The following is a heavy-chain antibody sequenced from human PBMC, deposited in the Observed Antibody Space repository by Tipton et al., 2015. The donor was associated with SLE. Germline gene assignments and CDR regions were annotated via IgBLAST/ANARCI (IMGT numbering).Heavy chain of an antibody. CDR2: VYYTGST. V-gene: IGHV4-59*01. Sequence: TLSLTCTVSGGSISSDYWSWIRQPPGKGLEWIGYVYYTGSTNYNPSLKSRVTISVDTSKNQFSLKLSSVTAADTAVYYCARAGYDFWSGLDYYYYYYMDVWGKGTTVTVSS. D-gene: IGHD3-3*01. J-gene: IGHJ6*03. CDR3: ARAGYDFWSGLDYYYYYYMDV. CDR1: GGSISSDY.